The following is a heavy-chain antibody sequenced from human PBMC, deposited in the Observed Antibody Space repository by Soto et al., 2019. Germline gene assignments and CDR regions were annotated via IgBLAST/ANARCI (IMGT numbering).Heavy chain of an antibody. CDR2: INPYYGDA. J-gene: IGHJ4*02. CDR1: GYTFTAFY. CDR3: ALGHLVMVGPNPGLDN. D-gene: IGHD1-26*01. V-gene: IGHV1-2*02. Sequence: VASVKVSCKASGYTFTAFYMHWVRQAPGQGLEWMGWINPYYGDANSTRKFHGRVSMTTDTSINTAYLELIHLRSDDTALYYCALGHLVMVGPNPGLDNWGQGTLVTVSS.